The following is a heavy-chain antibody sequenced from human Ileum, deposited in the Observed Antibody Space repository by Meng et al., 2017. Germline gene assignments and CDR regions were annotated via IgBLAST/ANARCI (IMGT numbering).Heavy chain of an antibody. CDR1: GFTFSSYA. CDR3: ARSLGYGDYWSY. CDR2: ISYDGSNK. J-gene: IGHJ4*02. D-gene: IGHD4-17*01. Sequence: LVELGGGVVQPGRSLRLSCAASGFTFSSYAMHWVRQAPGKGLEWVAVISYDGSNKYYADSVKGRFTISRDNSKNTLYLQMNSLRAEDTAVYYCARSLGYGDYWSYWGQGTLVTVSS. V-gene: IGHV3-30*01.